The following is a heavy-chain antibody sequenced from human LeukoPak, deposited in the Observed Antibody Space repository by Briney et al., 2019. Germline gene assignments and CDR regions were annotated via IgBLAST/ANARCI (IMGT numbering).Heavy chain of an antibody. CDR3: ARGEETGSDDY. CDR2: ISYTGST. J-gene: IGHJ4*02. Sequence: SETLSLTCTVSEGSLISYLWSWVRQPPGEGLEWIGYISYTGSTNYNPSLKSRVTISLDTSKNQFSLKLSSVTAADTAVYYCARGEETGSDDYWGQGTLVTVSS. V-gene: IGHV4-59*08. D-gene: IGHD3-9*01. CDR1: EGSLISYL.